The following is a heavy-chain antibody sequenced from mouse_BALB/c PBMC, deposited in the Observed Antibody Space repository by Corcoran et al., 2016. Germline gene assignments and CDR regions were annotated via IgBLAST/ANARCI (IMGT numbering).Heavy chain of an antibody. D-gene: IGHD1-1*01. CDR1: GYSFTGYT. CDR2: INPYNGGT. Sequence: GTELVKPGASMKISCKASGYSFTGYTMNWVKQSHGKNLEWIGLINPYNGGTSYNQKFKGKATLTVDKSSSTAYMELLSMTSEDSAVYNCAREGYYGSDAMDYWGQGTSVTVSS. CDR3: AREGYYGSDAMDY. J-gene: IGHJ4*01. V-gene: IGHV1-26*01.